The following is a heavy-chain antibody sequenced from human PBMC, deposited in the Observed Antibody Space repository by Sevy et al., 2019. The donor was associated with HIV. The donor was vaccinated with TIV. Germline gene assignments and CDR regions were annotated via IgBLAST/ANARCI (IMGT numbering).Heavy chain of an antibody. CDR2: ISAGGTTT. V-gene: IGHV3-23*01. CDR1: GFIFSNYP. J-gene: IGHJ6*02. CDR3: AKRYCSTITCYDDDFWNPYYFYGLDV. D-gene: IGHD2-2*01. Sequence: GGSLRLSCAASGFIFSNYPMSWVRHSPGKGLEWVSDISAGGTTTYYADSVEGRFIISRDNSKNTVSLQMNSLGAEDTAIYYCAKRYCSTITCYDDDFWNPYYFYGLDVWGQGVSVTVSS.